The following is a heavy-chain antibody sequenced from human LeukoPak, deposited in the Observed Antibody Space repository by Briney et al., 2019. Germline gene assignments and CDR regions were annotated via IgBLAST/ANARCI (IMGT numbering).Heavy chain of an antibody. CDR2: ISGSGGST. CDR1: GFTFRDYV. Sequence: GGSLRLSCAASGFTFRDYVMNWVRQAPGKGLEWVSAISGSGGSTYYADSVKGRFTISRDNSKNTLYLQMNSLRAEDTAVYYCAKIPGSGSYIRFWGQGTLVTVSS. V-gene: IGHV3-23*01. CDR3: AKIPGSGSYIRF. D-gene: IGHD3-10*01. J-gene: IGHJ4*02.